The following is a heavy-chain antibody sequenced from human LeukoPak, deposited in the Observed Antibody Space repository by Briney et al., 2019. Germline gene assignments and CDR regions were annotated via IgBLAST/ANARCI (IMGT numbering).Heavy chain of an antibody. D-gene: IGHD3-22*01. J-gene: IGHJ4*02. CDR1: GFTFTTYW. CDR2: LTWNAGST. Sequence: GGSLRLSCAASGFTFTTYWMSWVCQAPGKGLEWVSALTWNAGSTGYADSVKGRFIISRDDARNSLYLQMNSLRAEDTALYYCARFVDYYDSSGYSYFDYWGQGTLVTVSS. CDR3: ARFVDYYDSSGYSYFDY. V-gene: IGHV3-20*04.